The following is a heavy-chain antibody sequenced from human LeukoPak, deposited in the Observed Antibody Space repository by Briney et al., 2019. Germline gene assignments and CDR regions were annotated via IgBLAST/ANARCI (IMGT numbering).Heavy chain of an antibody. V-gene: IGHV5-51*01. CDR1: GCSFTSYW. CDR3: ARPPYCSGGSCYSGF. Sequence: GESLKICCECSGCSFTSYWIGWVRQMPGKGLEWMGIIYPSDSDTRYSPSFQGQVTISADKSISTAYLQWTNLKASDTAIYYCARPPYCSGGSCYSGFWGQGTLVTVSS. D-gene: IGHD2-15*01. J-gene: IGHJ4*02. CDR2: IYPSDSDT.